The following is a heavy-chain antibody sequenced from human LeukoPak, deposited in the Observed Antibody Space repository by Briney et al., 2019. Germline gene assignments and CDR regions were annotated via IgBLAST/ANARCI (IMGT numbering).Heavy chain of an antibody. D-gene: IGHD3-22*01. CDR3: ARVTAYDGSGYYKYYFDY. CDR1: GGSISSSSYY. CDR2: IYYSGST. Sequence: PSETLSLTCTVSGGSISSSSYYWGWIRQPPGKGLEWIGSIYYSGSTYYNPSLKSRVTISVDTSKNQFSLKLSSVTAADTAVYYCARVTAYDGSGYYKYYFDYWGQGTLVTVFS. J-gene: IGHJ4*02. V-gene: IGHV4-39*01.